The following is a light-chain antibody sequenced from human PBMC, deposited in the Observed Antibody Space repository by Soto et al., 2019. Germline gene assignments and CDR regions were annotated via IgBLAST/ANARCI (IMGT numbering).Light chain of an antibody. J-gene: IGKJ3*01. CDR3: QQYGSPSFT. V-gene: IGKV3-20*01. CDR2: GAS. Sequence: EIVLTQSPGTLSLSPGERATLSCRASQSVSSSYLAWHQQKPGQAPRLLFYGASSRATGIPGRFSGGGSGTVFTPTSSRLEPEYVAVYYCQQYGSPSFTFGPGTKVDIK. CDR1: QSVSSSY.